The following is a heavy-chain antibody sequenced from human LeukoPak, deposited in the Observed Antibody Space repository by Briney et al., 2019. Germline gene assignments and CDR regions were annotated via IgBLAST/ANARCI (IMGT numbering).Heavy chain of an antibody. V-gene: IGHV3-48*03. CDR1: GLTFSSYE. D-gene: IGHD6-6*01. J-gene: IGHJ4*02. CDR3: SKSYLVTPCYY. Sequence: GGTLRLSCAVSGLTFSSYEMNWVRQAPGKGLEWVLYISSSGRTIYYADSVSGRFTISRDNAKNSLYLQMNILRAEDTAVYYFSKSYLVTPCYYWGRGSLVSVSS. CDR2: ISSSGRTI.